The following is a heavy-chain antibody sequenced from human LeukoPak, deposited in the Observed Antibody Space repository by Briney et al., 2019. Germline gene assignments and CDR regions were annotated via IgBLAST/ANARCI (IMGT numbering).Heavy chain of an antibody. CDR1: GFTFDDYA. CDR2: ISWNSGSI. V-gene: IGHV3-9*01. D-gene: IGHD2-2*01. J-gene: IGHJ4*02. Sequence: GRSLRLSCAASGFTFDDYAMHWVRQAPGKGLEWVSGISWNSGSIGYADSVKGRFTISRDNAKNSLYLQMNSLRAEDTAVYYCARDQDIVVVPAAIDYWGQGTLVTVSS. CDR3: ARDQDIVVVPAAIDY.